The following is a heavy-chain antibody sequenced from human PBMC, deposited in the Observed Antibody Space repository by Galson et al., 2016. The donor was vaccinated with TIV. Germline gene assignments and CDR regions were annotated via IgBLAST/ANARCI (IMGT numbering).Heavy chain of an antibody. D-gene: IGHD6-19*01. J-gene: IGHJ5*02. Sequence: SLRLSCAASEFTFSNYAMSWVRQAPGKGLEWVSGIGYNGVTTSYADSVKGRFTISRDNAKNSLYLQMNSLRVEDTAVYYCARDKERSGWYFWFDPWGQGTLVTVSS. CDR2: IGYNGVTT. V-gene: IGHV3-23*01. CDR1: EFTFSNYA. CDR3: ARDKERSGWYFWFDP.